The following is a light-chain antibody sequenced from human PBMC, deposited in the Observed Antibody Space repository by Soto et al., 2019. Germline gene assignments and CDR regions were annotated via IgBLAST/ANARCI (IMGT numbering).Light chain of an antibody. J-gene: IGKJ4*01. V-gene: IGKV3-20*01. CDR3: EQYGSSPT. Sequence: EIVLTQSPGTLSLSPGERATLSCRASQSVSSSYLDWYQQKPGQAPRLLIYGASSRATGIPDRFSGSGSGTDFTLTISRLEPEEFAVYYCEQYGSSPTFGGGTKVEIK. CDR2: GAS. CDR1: QSVSSSY.